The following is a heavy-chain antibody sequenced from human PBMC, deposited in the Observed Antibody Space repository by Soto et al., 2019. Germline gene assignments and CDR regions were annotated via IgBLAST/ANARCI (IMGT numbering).Heavy chain of an antibody. CDR2: INHSGST. CDR3: ARARGQLRGRWFDP. D-gene: IGHD3-10*01. V-gene: IGHV4-34*01. Sequence: PSETLSLTCAVYGGSFSGYYWSWIRQPPGKGLEWIGEINHSGSTNYNPSLKSRVTISVDTSKNQFSLKLSSVTAADTAVYYCARARGQLRGRWFDPWGQGTLVTVSS. CDR1: GGSFSGYY. J-gene: IGHJ5*02.